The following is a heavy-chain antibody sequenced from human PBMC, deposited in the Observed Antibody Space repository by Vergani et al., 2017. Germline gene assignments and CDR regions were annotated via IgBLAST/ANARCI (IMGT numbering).Heavy chain of an antibody. CDR2: IIPIFGTA. Sequence: QVQLVQSWAEVKKPGSSVKVSCKASGGTFSSYAISWVRQAPGQGLEWMGRIIPIFGTANYAQKFQGRVTITADESTSTAYMALSSLRSEDTAVYYCARDLNYYDSSGYPRAPFDYWGQGTLVTVSS. J-gene: IGHJ4*02. D-gene: IGHD3-22*01. CDR3: ARDLNYYDSSGYPRAPFDY. V-gene: IGHV1-69*13. CDR1: GGTFSSYA.